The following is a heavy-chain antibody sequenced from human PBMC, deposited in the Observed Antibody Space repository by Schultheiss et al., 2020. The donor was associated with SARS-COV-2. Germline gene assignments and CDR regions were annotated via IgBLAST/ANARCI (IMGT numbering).Heavy chain of an antibody. Sequence: ASVKVSCKASGGTFSSYAISWVRQAPGQGLEWMGWISAYNGNTNYAQKLQGRVTLTTVTSTTTAYMDLRSLRSDDTAVYYCARVPMTIFGVIIKSGAHDYWGQGTLVTVSS. CDR2: ISAYNGNT. D-gene: IGHD3-3*01. CDR1: GGTFSSYA. J-gene: IGHJ4*02. V-gene: IGHV1-18*01. CDR3: ARVPMTIFGVIIKSGAHDY.